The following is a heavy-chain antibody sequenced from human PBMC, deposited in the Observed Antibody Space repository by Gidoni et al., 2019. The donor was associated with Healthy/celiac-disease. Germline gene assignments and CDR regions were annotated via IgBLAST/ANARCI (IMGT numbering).Heavy chain of an antibody. D-gene: IGHD2-15*01. V-gene: IGHV1-3*01. Sequence: QVQLVQSGAAVKQPGASVKVSCKASGYTFTSYAMHWVRQAPGQRLEWMGWINAGNGNTKYSQKFQGRVTITRDTSASTADMERSSLRSEDTAVDYCARDLTGIAPRGYWGQGTLVTVSS. CDR1: GYTFTSYA. J-gene: IGHJ4*02. CDR3: ARDLTGIAPRGY. CDR2: INAGNGNT.